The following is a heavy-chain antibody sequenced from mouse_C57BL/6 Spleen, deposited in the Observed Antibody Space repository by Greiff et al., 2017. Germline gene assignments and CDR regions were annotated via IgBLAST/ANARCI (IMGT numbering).Heavy chain of an antibody. Sequence: QVQLQQPGAELVKPGASVKVSCKASGYTFTSYWMHWVKQRPGQGLEWIGRIHPSDSDTNYNQKFKGKATLTVDKSSSTAYMQLSSLTSEDSAVYHCARQEIYYDYTTWFAYWGQGTLVTGSA. D-gene: IGHD2-4*01. J-gene: IGHJ3*01. CDR2: IHPSDSDT. V-gene: IGHV1-74*01. CDR3: ARQEIYYDYTTWFAY. CDR1: GYTFTSYW.